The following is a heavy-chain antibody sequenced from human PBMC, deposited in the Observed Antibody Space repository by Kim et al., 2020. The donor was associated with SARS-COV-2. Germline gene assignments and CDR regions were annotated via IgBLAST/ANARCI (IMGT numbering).Heavy chain of an antibody. Sequence: YYNPSLKGRVHISVDTSKLQFSLNRSSVTAADTAVYYCARHSGSYYFDYWGQGTLVTVSS. V-gene: IGHV4-39*01. D-gene: IGHD1-26*01. J-gene: IGHJ4*02. CDR3: ARHSGSYYFDY.